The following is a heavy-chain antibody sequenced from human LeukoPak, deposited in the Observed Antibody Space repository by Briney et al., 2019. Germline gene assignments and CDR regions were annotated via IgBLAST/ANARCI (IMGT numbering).Heavy chain of an antibody. CDR2: LSGRGGST. CDR3: VKESYDY. CDR1: GFIFSNYA. J-gene: IGHJ4*02. D-gene: IGHD3-3*01. V-gene: IGHV3-23*01. Sequence: GGSLRFSCSASGFIFSNYAMMWIRQTPAKGLEWVSGLSGRGGSTNYAQSVKGRFTISRDNSRNTVYLHMDNLRAEDTAIYYCVKESYDYWGQGTLVTVSS.